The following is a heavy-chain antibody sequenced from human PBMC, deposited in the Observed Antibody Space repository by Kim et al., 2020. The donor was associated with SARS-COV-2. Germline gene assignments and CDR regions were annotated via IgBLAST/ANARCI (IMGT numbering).Heavy chain of an antibody. J-gene: IGHJ4*02. CDR3: ARPAVLLWFGEFDY. Sequence: GGSLRLSCAASGFTFSSYWMSWVRQAPGKGLEWVANIKQDGSEKYYVDSVKGRFTISRDNAKNSLYLQMNSLRAEDTAVYYCARPAVLLWFGEFDYWGQGTLVTVSS. CDR1: GFTFSSYW. CDR2: IKQDGSEK. V-gene: IGHV3-7*01. D-gene: IGHD3-10*01.